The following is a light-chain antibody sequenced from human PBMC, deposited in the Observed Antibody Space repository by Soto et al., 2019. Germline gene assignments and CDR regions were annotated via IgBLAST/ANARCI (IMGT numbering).Light chain of an antibody. Sequence: EIVMTKSPATLSVSPGERATLSCRSSQSVSIKLAWYQQRPGQAPRLLIYDTSTRATGIPARFSGSGSGTDFTLTISRLEPEDFAMYYCHLYGSSPPVTFGQGTRLEIK. J-gene: IGKJ5*01. V-gene: IGKV3-15*01. CDR3: HLYGSSPPVT. CDR1: QSVSIK. CDR2: DTS.